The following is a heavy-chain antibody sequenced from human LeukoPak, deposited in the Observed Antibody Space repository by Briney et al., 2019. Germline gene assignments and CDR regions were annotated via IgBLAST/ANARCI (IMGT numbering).Heavy chain of an antibody. CDR2: ISSSGSTK. D-gene: IGHD1-14*01. CDR1: GFTFSSYE. J-gene: IGHJ4*02. CDR3: ARGTGLDY. V-gene: IGHV3-48*03. Sequence: PGGSLRLSCAASGFTFSSYEMNWVRQAPGKGLEWVSYISSSGSTKHYADSVKGRFTISRDNAKNSLYLQMNSLRAEDTAVYYCARGTGLDYWGQGTLVTVSS.